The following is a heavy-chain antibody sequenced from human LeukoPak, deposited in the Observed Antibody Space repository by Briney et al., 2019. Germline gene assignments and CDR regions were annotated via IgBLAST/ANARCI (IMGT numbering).Heavy chain of an antibody. J-gene: IGHJ6*02. D-gene: IGHD2-2*01. CDR2: ISYDGSNK. V-gene: IGHV3-30*04. CDR3: ARDHFIVVVPAAMSPSDYYGMDV. Sequence: GGSLRLSCAASGFTFSSYAMHWVRQAPGKGLEWVAVISYDGSNKYYADSVKGRFTISRDNSKNTQYLQMNSLRAEDTAVYYCARDHFIVVVPAAMSPSDYYGMDVWGQGTTVTVSS. CDR1: GFTFSSYA.